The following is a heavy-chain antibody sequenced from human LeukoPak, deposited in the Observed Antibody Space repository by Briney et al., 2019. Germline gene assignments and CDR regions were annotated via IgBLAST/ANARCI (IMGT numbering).Heavy chain of an antibody. CDR3: ARGLTRDSSGYDY. CDR2: INHSGST. Sequence: SETLSLTCAVYGGSFSGYYWSWIRQPPGKGLEWIGEINHSGSTNYNPSLKSRVTISVDTSKNQFSLKPSSVTAADTAVYYCARGLTRDSSGYDYWGQGTLVTVSS. D-gene: IGHD3-22*01. J-gene: IGHJ4*02. V-gene: IGHV4-34*01. CDR1: GGSFSGYY.